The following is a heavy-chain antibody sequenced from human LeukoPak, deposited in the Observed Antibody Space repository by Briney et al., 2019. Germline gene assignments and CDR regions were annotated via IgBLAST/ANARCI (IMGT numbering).Heavy chain of an antibody. CDR2: IYTSGST. J-gene: IGHJ4*02. V-gene: IGHV4-4*07. Sequence: SETLSLTCTVSGGSLSSYYWSWIRQPAGKGLEWIGRIYTSGSTNYNPSLMSRVTMSVDTSKNQFSLKLSSVTAADTAVYYCASRMVPQDNFLDYWGQGTLVTVSS. D-gene: IGHD3-10*01. CDR3: ASRMVPQDNFLDY. CDR1: GGSLSSYY.